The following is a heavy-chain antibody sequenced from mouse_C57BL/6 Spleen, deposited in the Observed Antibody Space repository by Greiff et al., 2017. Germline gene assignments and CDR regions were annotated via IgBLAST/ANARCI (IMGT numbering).Heavy chain of an antibody. CDR1: GFTFSSYA. CDR2: ISSGGDYT. J-gene: IGHJ3*01. V-gene: IGHV5-9-1*02. Sequence: EVKVVESGEGLVKPGGSLKLSCAASGFTFSSYAMSWVRQTPEKRLEWVAYISSGGDYTYYADPVKGRFTISRDNARNTLCLKMSSLKSEDSAMYYYTHDGYQGFAYWGQGTLVTVSA. CDR3: THDGYQGFAY. D-gene: IGHD2-3*01.